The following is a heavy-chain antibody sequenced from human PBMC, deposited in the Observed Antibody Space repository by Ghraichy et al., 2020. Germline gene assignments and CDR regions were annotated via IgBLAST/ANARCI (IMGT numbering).Heavy chain of an antibody. CDR3: ARGSRIAAAGNLDTDY. V-gene: IGHV3-30*04. J-gene: IGHJ4*02. D-gene: IGHD6-13*01. Sequence: SLNISCTASGFTFDNYAIHWVRQAPGKGLEWVAVISYDGSNEYYADSVKGRFTISRDNLENTLYLQMNSLRADDTAVYYCARGSRIAAAGNLDTDYWGQGTLVTVSS. CDR2: ISYDGSNE. CDR1: GFTFDNYA.